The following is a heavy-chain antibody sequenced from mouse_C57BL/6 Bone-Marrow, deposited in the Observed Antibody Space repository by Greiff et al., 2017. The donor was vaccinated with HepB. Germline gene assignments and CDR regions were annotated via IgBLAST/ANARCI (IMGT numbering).Heavy chain of an antibody. V-gene: IGHV3-6*01. CDR1: GYSITSGYY. J-gene: IGHJ3*01. CDR3: ARGTGPLFAY. CDR2: ISYDGSN. D-gene: IGHD4-1*01. Sequence: EVQVVESGPGLVKPSQSLSLTCSVTGYSITSGYYWNWIRQFPGNKLEWMGYISYDGSNNYNPSLKNRISITRDTSKNQFFLKLNSVTTEDTATYYCARGTGPLFAYWGQGTLVTVSA.